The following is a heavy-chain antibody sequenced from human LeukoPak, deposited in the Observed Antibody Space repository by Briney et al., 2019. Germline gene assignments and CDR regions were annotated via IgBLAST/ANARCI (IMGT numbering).Heavy chain of an antibody. CDR3: ARAVTYYYDSSGYYGENYFDY. J-gene: IGHJ4*02. Sequence: GGSLRLSCAASGFTFSSYWMSWVRQAPGKGLEWVANIKQDGSEKYYVDSVKGRFTISRDNSKNTLYLQMNSLRAEDTAVYYCARAVTYYYDSSGYYGENYFDYWGQGTLVTVSS. V-gene: IGHV3-7*03. CDR2: IKQDGSEK. CDR1: GFTFSSYW. D-gene: IGHD3-22*01.